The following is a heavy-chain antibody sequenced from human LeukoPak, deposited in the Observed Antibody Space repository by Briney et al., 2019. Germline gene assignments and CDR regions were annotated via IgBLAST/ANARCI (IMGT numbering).Heavy chain of an antibody. D-gene: IGHD6-19*01. V-gene: IGHV3-30*04. CDR1: GLTFSSYA. CDR2: ISYDGSNK. J-gene: IGHJ4*02. Sequence: GGSLRLSCAPSGLTFSSYAMQWVRQAPGKGLEWVAVISYDGSNKYYADSVKGRFTISRDNSKNTLYLQMNSLRAEDTAVYYCARVAGASYSSGWGLGDYWGQGTLVTVSS. CDR3: ARVAGASYSSGWGLGDY.